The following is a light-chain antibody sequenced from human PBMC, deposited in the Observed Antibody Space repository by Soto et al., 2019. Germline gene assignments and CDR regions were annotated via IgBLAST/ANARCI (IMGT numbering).Light chain of an antibody. J-gene: IGLJ1*01. V-gene: IGLV1-40*01. CDR2: GNK. Sequence: QSVLTQPPSVSGAPGQRVTISCTGSSSNIGAGYDVHWYQQRPGTAPKLLIYGNKNRPSGVPDRFSGSKSGTSASLAITGLQAEDEAGYYCQSYDSSLSVSYVFGTGTKVTVL. CDR3: QSYDSSLSVSYV. CDR1: SSNIGAGYD.